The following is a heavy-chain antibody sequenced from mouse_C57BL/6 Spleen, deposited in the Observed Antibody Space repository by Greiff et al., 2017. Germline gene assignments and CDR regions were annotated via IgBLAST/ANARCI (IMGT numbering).Heavy chain of an antibody. CDR3: ARGGHSSGYAY. V-gene: IGHV1-61*01. CDR2: IYPSDSET. D-gene: IGHD3-1*01. CDR1: GYTFTSYW. Sequence: QVQLQQPGAELVRPGSSVKLSCKASGYTFTSYWMDWVKQRPGQGLEWIGNIYPSDSETHYNQKFKDKATLTVDKSSSTAYMQLSSLTSEDSAVYYCARGGHSSGYAYWGQGTTLTVSS. J-gene: IGHJ2*01.